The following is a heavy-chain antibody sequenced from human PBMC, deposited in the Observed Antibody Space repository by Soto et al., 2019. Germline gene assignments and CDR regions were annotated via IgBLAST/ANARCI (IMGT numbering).Heavy chain of an antibody. CDR1: GYTFTTYF. Sequence: QVQLVQSGAEVKKPGASVKVSCKASGYTFTTYFLHWVRQAPGQGLEWMGIINPSDGSTSYAQKCQGRVTMTRDTSTSTICMELSSLTFEDTAVYYCASRFAGGRHYYYGMDVWGQGTTVTVSS. D-gene: IGHD2-8*02. V-gene: IGHV1-46*03. CDR2: INPSDGST. CDR3: ASRFAGGRHYYYGMDV. J-gene: IGHJ6*02.